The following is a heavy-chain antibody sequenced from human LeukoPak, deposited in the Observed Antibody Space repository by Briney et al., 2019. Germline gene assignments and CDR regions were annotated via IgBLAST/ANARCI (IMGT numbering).Heavy chain of an antibody. CDR3: ATDHSMANTAWWFDP. D-gene: IGHD5-24*01. V-gene: IGHV1-46*01. Sequence: VASVKVSCKASGGSFSSYTIDWVRQAPGQGLEWMGVINPSGTGTSYAQKFQGRITMSRDTSTSTVYMELSSLRSEDTAFYYCATDHSMANTAWWFDPWGQGTLVTVSS. CDR1: GGSFSSYT. CDR2: INPSGTGT. J-gene: IGHJ5*02.